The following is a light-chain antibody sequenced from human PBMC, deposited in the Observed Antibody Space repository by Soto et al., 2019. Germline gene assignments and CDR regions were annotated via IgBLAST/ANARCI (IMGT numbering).Light chain of an antibody. CDR3: SSYTSSSISYV. CDR1: SSYVGGYNY. CDR2: DVS. V-gene: IGLV2-14*01. Sequence: QSALTQPASVSGSPGQSITISCTGTSSYVGGYNYVSGYQQHPGKSPKLMIYDVSNRPSGVSNRFSGSKSGNTASLTISGLQAEEEADYYCSSYTSSSISYVFGTGTKLTVL. J-gene: IGLJ1*01.